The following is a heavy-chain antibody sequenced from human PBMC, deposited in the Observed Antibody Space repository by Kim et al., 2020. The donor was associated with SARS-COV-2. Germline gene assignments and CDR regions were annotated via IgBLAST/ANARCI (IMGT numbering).Heavy chain of an antibody. CDR3: ARVLQYQLLYHVYYYYYMDV. Sequence: SETLSLTCAVYGGSFSGYYWSWHRQPPPKGMEWDWEINISGSTNNNPYLNSRVTISVDTSKNQFSLNLSSVTATDTAVYYCARVLQYQLLYHVYYYYYMDVCGKRTTVALSS. CDR2: INISGST. J-gene: IGHJ6*03. D-gene: IGHD2-2*02. V-gene: IGHV4-34*01. CDR1: GGSFSGYY.